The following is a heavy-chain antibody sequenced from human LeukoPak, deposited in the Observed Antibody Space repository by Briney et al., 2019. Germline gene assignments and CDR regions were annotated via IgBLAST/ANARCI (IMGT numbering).Heavy chain of an antibody. Sequence: PGGSLRLSCAASGFTFSTYSMIWVRQAPGKGLEWVSSISRSSDTIYYADLVKGRFTVSRDNAKNSLFLQMNSLRAEDTAVYYCARDFLAVAAPYYSDYWGQGTLVTVSS. D-gene: IGHD6-19*01. CDR3: ARDFLAVAAPYYSDY. V-gene: IGHV3-21*06. CDR1: GFTFSTYS. J-gene: IGHJ4*02. CDR2: ISRSSDTI.